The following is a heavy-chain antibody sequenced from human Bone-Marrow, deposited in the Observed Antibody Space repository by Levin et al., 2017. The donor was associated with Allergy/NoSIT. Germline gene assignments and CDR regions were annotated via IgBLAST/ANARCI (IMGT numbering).Heavy chain of an antibody. J-gene: IGHJ4*02. Sequence: SETLSLTCTVSGGSTNSYFWNWIRQSPGKGLEWIGYINYLGSTNYNPSLKSRVSISRGTSKNQFSLNLRSVTAAETAGYFCAKETESTGYYGFDSWGQGPLVPVSS. CDR2: INYLGST. V-gene: IGHV4-59*01. CDR1: GGSTNSYF. CDR3: AKETESTGYYGFDS. D-gene: IGHD3-22*01.